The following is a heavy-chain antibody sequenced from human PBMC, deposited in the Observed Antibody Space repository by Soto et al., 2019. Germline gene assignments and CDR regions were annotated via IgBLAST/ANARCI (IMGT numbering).Heavy chain of an antibody. J-gene: IGHJ6*02. CDR2: IIPIFGTA. Sequence: QVQLVQSGAEVKKPGSSVKVSCKASGGTFSSYAISWVRQAPGQGLEWMGGIIPIFGTANYAQKFQGRVTXTXXXSXXTADMELGSLRSEDTAVYYCARHVPAAGYYYGMDVWGQGTTVTVSS. D-gene: IGHD2-2*01. CDR3: ARHVPAAGYYYGMDV. V-gene: IGHV1-69*05. CDR1: GGTFSSYA.